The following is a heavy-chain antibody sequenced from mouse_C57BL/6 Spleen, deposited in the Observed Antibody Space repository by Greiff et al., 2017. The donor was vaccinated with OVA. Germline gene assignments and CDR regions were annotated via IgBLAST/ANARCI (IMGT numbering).Heavy chain of an antibody. CDR3: ARCPPYYGSSHWYFDV. CDR2: IDPSDSYT. Sequence: QVQLQQPGAELVKPGASVKLSSKASGYTFTSYWMQWVKQRPGQGLEWIGEIDPSDSYTNYNQKFKGKATLTVDTSSSTAYMQLSSLTSEDSAVYYCARCPPYYGSSHWYFDVWGTGTTVTVSS. CDR1: GYTFTSYW. J-gene: IGHJ1*03. V-gene: IGHV1-50*01. D-gene: IGHD1-1*01.